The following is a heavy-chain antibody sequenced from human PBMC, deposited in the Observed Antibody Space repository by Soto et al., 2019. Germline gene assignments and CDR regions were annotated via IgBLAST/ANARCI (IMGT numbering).Heavy chain of an antibody. V-gene: IGHV3-30-3*01. CDR2: ISYDGSNK. J-gene: IGHJ4*02. CDR3: ARDTWGEQPGVNSGIDY. CDR1: GFTFSSYA. D-gene: IGHD1-26*01. Sequence: QVQLVESGGGVVQPGRSLRLSCAASGFTFSSYAMHWVRQAPGKGLEWVAVISYDGSNKYYADSVKGRFTISRDNSKNTLYLQMNSLRAEDTAVYYCARDTWGEQPGVNSGIDYWGQGTLVTVSS.